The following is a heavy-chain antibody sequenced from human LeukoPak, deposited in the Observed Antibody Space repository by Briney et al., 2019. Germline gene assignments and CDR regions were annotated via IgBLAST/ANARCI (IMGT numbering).Heavy chain of an antibody. Sequence: PSGTLSLTCTVSGYSISSGYYWSWIRQPPGKGLEWMGYIYYSGSTDYNPSLKSRVTISVDTSKDQFSLKLSSVTAADTAVYYCARAPSKTYYDSSGYYYVLDYWGQGTLVTVSS. CDR3: ARAPSKTYYDSSGYYYVLDY. V-gene: IGHV4-59*01. D-gene: IGHD3-22*01. CDR2: IYYSGST. CDR1: GYSISSGYY. J-gene: IGHJ4*02.